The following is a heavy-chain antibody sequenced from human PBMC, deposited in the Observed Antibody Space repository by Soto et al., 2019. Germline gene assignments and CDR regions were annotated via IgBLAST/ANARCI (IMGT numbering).Heavy chain of an antibody. Sequence: PGGSLRLSCTVLGFTLTNENMNWARQAPGKGLEWVSSISSRRTFINYADSVKGRFTISRDNDKGLVYLQMNSLRAEDTAVYYCARDPPLSMIVVVGVDDFWGQGTLVTVSS. V-gene: IGHV3-21*06. J-gene: IGHJ4*02. CDR2: ISSRRTFI. CDR1: GFTLTNEN. D-gene: IGHD3-22*01. CDR3: ARDPPLSMIVVVGVDDF.